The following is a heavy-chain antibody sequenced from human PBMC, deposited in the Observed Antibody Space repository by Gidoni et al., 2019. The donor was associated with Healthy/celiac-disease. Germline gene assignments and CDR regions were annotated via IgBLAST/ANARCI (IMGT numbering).Heavy chain of an antibody. V-gene: IGHV4-39*01. CDR3: ARSGYYDSSGYPYFDY. J-gene: IGHJ4*02. CDR1: GGSISSSSYY. CDR2: IYYSGST. D-gene: IGHD3-22*01. Sequence: QLQLQESGPGLVKPSETLSLTCTVSGGSISSSSYYWGWIRQPPGKGLEWIGSIYYSGSTSYHPSLKSRVTISVDTSKNQFSLKLSSVTAADTAVYYCARSGYYDSSGYPYFDYWGQGTLVTVSS.